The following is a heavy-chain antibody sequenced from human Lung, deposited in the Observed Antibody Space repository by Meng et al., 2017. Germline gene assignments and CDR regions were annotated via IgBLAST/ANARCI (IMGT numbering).Heavy chain of an antibody. J-gene: IGHJ4*02. CDR3: ARGPTTMAHDFDY. V-gene: IGHV4-34*01. Sequence: QVQLQRWGAGLLKPSETLSLTCVVSGGSFSDYYWSWIRQTPGKGLEWIGEINHSGSTNYNPSLESRATISVDTSQNNLSLKLSSVTAADSAVYYCARGPTTMAHDFDYWGQGTLVTVSS. D-gene: IGHD4-11*01. CDR1: GGSFSDYY. CDR2: INHSGST.